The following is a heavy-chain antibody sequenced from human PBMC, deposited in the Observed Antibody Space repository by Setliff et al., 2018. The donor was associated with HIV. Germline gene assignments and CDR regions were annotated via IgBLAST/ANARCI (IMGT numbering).Heavy chain of an antibody. V-gene: IGHV4-39*07. CDR3: ARDRLGRGGSGYSD. CDR1: RGSISSTTYF. Sequence: SETLSLTCTVSRGSISSTTYFWGWIRQPPGKGLEWIGNIFYTGSTYYNPSLKSRVTISLDTSNRQFSPKLSSVTAADTAVYYCARDRLGRGGSGYSDWGQGTLVTVSS. CDR2: IFYTGST. J-gene: IGHJ4*02. D-gene: IGHD3-22*01.